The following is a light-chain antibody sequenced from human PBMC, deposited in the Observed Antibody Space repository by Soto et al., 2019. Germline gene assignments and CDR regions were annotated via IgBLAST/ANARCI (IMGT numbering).Light chain of an antibody. CDR1: QGISSY. Sequence: AIRMTQSPSSFSASTGDRVTITCRASQGISSYLAWYQQKPGKAPKLLIYAASTLQSGVPSRFSGSGSGTDFTLTISCLQSEDFATYYCQRYYSYLTWTFGQGTKVEIK. CDR2: AAS. CDR3: QRYYSYLTWT. V-gene: IGKV1-8*01. J-gene: IGKJ1*01.